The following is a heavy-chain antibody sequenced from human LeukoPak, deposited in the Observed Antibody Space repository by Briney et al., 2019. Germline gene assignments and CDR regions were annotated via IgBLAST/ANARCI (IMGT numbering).Heavy chain of an antibody. Sequence: GGSLRLSCAASGFTFSSYAMHWVRQAPGKGLEWVAVISYDGSNKYYADSVKGRFTISRDNSKNTLYLQMNSLRAEDTAVYYCARDGQDYGDYFWYFDYWGQGTLVTVSS. CDR1: GFTFSSYA. J-gene: IGHJ4*02. V-gene: IGHV3-30-3*01. CDR2: ISYDGSNK. CDR3: ARDGQDYGDYFWYFDY. D-gene: IGHD4-17*01.